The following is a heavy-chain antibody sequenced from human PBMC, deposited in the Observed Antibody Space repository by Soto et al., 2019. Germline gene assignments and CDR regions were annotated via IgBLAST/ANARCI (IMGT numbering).Heavy chain of an antibody. Sequence: GTLSLTCTVSGGSISSYYWSWIRQPPGKGLEWIGYIYYSGSTNYNPSLKSRVTISVDTSKNQFSLKLSSVTAADTAVYYCARDSSGWYGGWFDPWGQGTLVTVSS. D-gene: IGHD6-19*01. CDR2: IYYSGST. CDR3: ARDSSGWYGGWFDP. J-gene: IGHJ5*02. V-gene: IGHV4-59*01. CDR1: GGSISSYY.